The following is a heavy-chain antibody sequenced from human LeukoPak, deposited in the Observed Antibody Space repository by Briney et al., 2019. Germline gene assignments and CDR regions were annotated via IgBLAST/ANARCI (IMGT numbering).Heavy chain of an antibody. V-gene: IGHV1-46*01. Sequence: GASVKVSCKASGYTFTSYGISWVRQAPGQGLEWMGFINPSADSTSYAQEFQGRVAMTRDTSTSTVYMDLSSLRSEDTAVYYCAKAAGDSYGYRYYFEYWGQGTLVTVSS. J-gene: IGHJ4*02. D-gene: IGHD5-18*01. CDR2: INPSADST. CDR3: AKAAGDSYGYRYYFEY. CDR1: GYTFTSYG.